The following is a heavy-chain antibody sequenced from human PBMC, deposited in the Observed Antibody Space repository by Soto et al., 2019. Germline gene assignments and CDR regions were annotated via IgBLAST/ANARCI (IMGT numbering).Heavy chain of an antibody. D-gene: IGHD3-22*01. Sequence: PGESLKISCKGSGYSFTTYWIGWVRQMSGKGLEWMGIIYPGDSDTRYSPSFRGQVSISVDKSISTAYLQWSSLRASDTAIYYCARLTSYDDSTGTNQYYYYGLGVWGQGTTVTVSS. V-gene: IGHV5-51*01. CDR3: ARLTSYDDSTGTNQYYYYGLGV. J-gene: IGHJ6*02. CDR2: IYPGDSDT. CDR1: GYSFTTYW.